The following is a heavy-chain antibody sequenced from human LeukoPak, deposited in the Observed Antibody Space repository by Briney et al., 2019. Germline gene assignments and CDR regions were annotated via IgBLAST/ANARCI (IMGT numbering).Heavy chain of an antibody. J-gene: IGHJ5*02. D-gene: IGHD2-15*01. CDR1: GFTFSSYG. Sequence: VQPGRSLRLSCAASGFTFSSYGMHWVRQAPGKGLEWVAVIWYDGSNKYYADSVKGRFTISRDNSKNTLYLQMNSLRAEDTAVYYCAKDGYCSGGSCYSRVFDPWDQGTLVTVSS. CDR3: AKDGYCSGGSCYSRVFDP. V-gene: IGHV3-33*06. CDR2: IWYDGSNK.